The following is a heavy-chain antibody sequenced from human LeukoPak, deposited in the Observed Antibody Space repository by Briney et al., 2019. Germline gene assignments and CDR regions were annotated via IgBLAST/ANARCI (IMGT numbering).Heavy chain of an antibody. CDR2: ISYDGSNE. CDR3: ARVSNGDYVLDY. J-gene: IGHJ4*02. Sequence: GGSLRLSCAASGFTFDDYAMHWVRQAPGKGLEWVAIISYDGSNEYYADSVKGRFTISRDNAKNTLYLQMNSLRAEDTAVYYCARVSNGDYVLDYWGQGTLVTVSS. D-gene: IGHD4-17*01. V-gene: IGHV3-30*04. CDR1: GFTFDDYA.